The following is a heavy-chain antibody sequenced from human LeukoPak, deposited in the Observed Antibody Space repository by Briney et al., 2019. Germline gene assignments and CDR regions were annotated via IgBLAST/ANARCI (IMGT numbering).Heavy chain of an antibody. Sequence: GGSLRLSCAASGFTFNTNAMSWVRQAPGKGLEWVSAISGRTGGTYYADSVKGRFTISRDSSKSTLYLQMDSLRAEDTAVYYCAKCGNSGCHLIDYWGQGTLVTVSS. D-gene: IGHD5-12*01. CDR2: ISGRTGGT. CDR1: GFTFNTNA. CDR3: AKCGNSGCHLIDY. J-gene: IGHJ4*02. V-gene: IGHV3-23*01.